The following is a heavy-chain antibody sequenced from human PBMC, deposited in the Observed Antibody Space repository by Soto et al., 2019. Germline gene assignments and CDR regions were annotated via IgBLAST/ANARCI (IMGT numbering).Heavy chain of an antibody. CDR3: ARDLSWSSPNWFDP. CDR2: IIPIFGTA. J-gene: IGHJ5*02. CDR1: GGTFSSYA. Sequence: GASVQVSCMASGGTFSSYAISWVRQAPGQGLEWMGGIIPIFGTANYAQKFQGRVTITADESTSTAYMELSSLRSEDTAVYYCARDLSWSSPNWFDPWGQGTLVTVSS. D-gene: IGHD3-16*02. V-gene: IGHV1-69*13.